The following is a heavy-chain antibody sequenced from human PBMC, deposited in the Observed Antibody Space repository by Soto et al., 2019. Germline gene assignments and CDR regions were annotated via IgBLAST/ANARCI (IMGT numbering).Heavy chain of an antibody. CDR2: VYSGGTT. CDR1: GFAVSNNY. Sequence: GGSLRLSCVASGFAVSNNYMNWVRQAPWKGLEWVSVVYSGGTTYYADSVRGRFTVSRDDSKNTLFLQMSSLRAEDTAVYYCARAGSPFDSDSSGYWGFDHWGQGTLVTVSS. D-gene: IGHD3-22*01. CDR3: ARAGSPFDSDSSGYWGFDH. J-gene: IGHJ4*02. V-gene: IGHV3-53*01.